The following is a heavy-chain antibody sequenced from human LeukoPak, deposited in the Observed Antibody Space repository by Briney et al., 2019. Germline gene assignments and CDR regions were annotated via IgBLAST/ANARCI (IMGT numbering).Heavy chain of an antibody. J-gene: IGHJ1*01. D-gene: IGHD3-22*01. Sequence: PGGSLRLSCAASGFTFSNAWMSWVRQAPGKGLEWVGRIKSKTDGGTTGYAAPVKGRFTISRDDSKNTLYLQMNSLKTEDTAVYYCTTGDSSGYYEYFQHWGQGTLVTVSS. CDR2: IKSKTDGGTT. V-gene: IGHV3-15*01. CDR1: GFTFSNAW. CDR3: TTGDSSGYYEYFQH.